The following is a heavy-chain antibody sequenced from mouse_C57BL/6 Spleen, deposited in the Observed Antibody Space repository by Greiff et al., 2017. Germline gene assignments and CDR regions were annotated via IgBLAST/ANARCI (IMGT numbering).Heavy chain of an antibody. J-gene: IGHJ4*01. D-gene: IGHD2-5*01. Sequence: QVQLQQSGAELVKPGASVKMSCKASGYTFTTYPIEWMKQNHGKSLEWIGNFHPYNDDTKYNEKFKGKATLTVEKSSSTVYLELSRLTSDDSAVYYCARNYYSNPTGDYYAMDYWGQGTSVTVSS. CDR3: ARNYYSNPTGDYYAMDY. CDR2: FHPYNDDT. V-gene: IGHV1-47*01. CDR1: GYTFTTYP.